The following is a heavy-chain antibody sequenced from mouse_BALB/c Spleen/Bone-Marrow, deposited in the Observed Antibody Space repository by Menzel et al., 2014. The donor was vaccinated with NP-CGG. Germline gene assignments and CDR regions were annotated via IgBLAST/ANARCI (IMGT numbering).Heavy chain of an antibody. CDR1: GYSFTGYY. CDR2: VNPNNGGT. D-gene: IGHD1-1*01. J-gene: IGHJ3*01. CDR3: VLLRAWFAY. V-gene: IGHV1-26*01. Sequence: VQLQQSGPDLVKPGAPVKISCKASGYSFTGYYKHWVKQSHGKSLEWIGRVNPNNGGTSYNQKFKGKAILTVDKSSSTAYMELRSLTSEDSAVYYCVLLRAWFAYWGQGTLVTVSA.